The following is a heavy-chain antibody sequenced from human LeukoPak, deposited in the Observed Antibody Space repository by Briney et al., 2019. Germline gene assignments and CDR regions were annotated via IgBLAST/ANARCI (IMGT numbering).Heavy chain of an antibody. CDR1: GFRFSDYF. CDR2: ISSSGITT. D-gene: IGHD1-20*01. Sequence: GGSLRLSCAVSGFRFSDYFMTWIRQAPGKGLEWVSYISSSGITTHYADSVKGRFTISRDNAKDSLFLQMNSLRAEDTAVYYCARNNNWNYFNYWGQGTLVTVSS. J-gene: IGHJ4*02. V-gene: IGHV3-11*04. CDR3: ARNNNWNYFNY.